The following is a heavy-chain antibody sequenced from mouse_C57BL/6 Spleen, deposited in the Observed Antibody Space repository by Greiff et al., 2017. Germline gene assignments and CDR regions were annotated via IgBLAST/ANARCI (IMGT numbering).Heavy chain of an antibody. V-gene: IGHV3-6*01. Sequence: DVKLQESGPGLVKPSQSLSLTCSVTGYSITSGYYWNWIRQFPGNKLEWMGYISYDGSNNYNPSLKNRISITRDTSKNQFFLKLNSVTTEDTATYYCAREEGTWGGFDYWGQGTTLTVSS. J-gene: IGHJ2*01. CDR1: GYSITSGYY. CDR2: ISYDGSN. D-gene: IGHD3-3*01. CDR3: AREEGTWGGFDY.